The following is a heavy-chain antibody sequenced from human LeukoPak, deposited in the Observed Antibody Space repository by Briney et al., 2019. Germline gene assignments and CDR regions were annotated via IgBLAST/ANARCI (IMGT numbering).Heavy chain of an antibody. CDR1: GGSISSGGYS. V-gene: IGHV4-61*02. Sequence: SETLSLTCAVSGGSISSGGYSWSWIRQPPGKGLEWIGRIYTSGSTNYNPSLKSRVTMSVDTSKNQFSLKLSSVTAADTAVYYCARSNSGSYEIDYWGQGTLVTVSS. CDR3: ARSNSGSYEIDY. J-gene: IGHJ4*02. CDR2: IYTSGST. D-gene: IGHD1-26*01.